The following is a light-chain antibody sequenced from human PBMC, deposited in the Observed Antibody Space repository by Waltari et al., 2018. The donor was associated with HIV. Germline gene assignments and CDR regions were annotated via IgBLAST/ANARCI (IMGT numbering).Light chain of an antibody. V-gene: IGLV2-14*01. CDR1: NSDVGGSTF. CDR2: EVT. Sequence: QSALTQPASVSGSPGQSITIPCTGTNSDVGGSTFFSWYQQHPGKAPKLMIYEVTNRPSGLSNRFSGSKSGNTASLTISGLQAEDEADYYCTSYTSNNTLMFGGGTKVTVL. J-gene: IGLJ3*02. CDR3: TSYTSNNTLM.